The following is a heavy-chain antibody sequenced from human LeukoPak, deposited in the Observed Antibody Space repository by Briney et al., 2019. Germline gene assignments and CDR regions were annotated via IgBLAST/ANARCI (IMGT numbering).Heavy chain of an antibody. Sequence: GGSLRLSCAASGFTFDSYAMHWVRQAPGKGLEWLAVISYDGRNNYYGDSVKGRFTISRDNPKNTLYLQMTSLRAEDTAVYYCARDLYGWFDPWGQGTLVTVSS. D-gene: IGHD3-10*01. CDR3: ARDLYGWFDP. V-gene: IGHV3-30*04. J-gene: IGHJ5*02. CDR2: ISYDGRNN. CDR1: GFTFDSYA.